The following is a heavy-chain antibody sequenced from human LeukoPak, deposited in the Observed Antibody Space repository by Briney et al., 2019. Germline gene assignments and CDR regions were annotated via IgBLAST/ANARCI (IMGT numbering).Heavy chain of an antibody. CDR1: GFIFNNE. CDR2: ISSSGSTI. J-gene: IGHJ6*04. D-gene: IGHD3-10*02. V-gene: IGHV3-48*03. Sequence: GGSLRLSCVTSGFIFNNEMNWVRQAPGKGLEWVSYISSSGSTIYYADSVKGRFTISRDNAKNSLYLQMNSLRAEDTAVYYCAELGITMIGGVWGKGTTVTISS. CDR3: AELGITMIGGV.